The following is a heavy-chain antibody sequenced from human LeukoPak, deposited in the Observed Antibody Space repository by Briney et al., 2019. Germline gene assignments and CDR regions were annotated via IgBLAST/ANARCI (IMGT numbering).Heavy chain of an antibody. D-gene: IGHD2-21*02. V-gene: IGHV5-51*04. J-gene: IGHJ4*02. CDR3: ARAITDCGGDCYYYFDY. Sequence: GESLKISCKGSGYSFTSYWIGWVRQMPGKGLEWMGVIYPGDSDTRYSPSFRGQVSISADKPISTAYLRWSSLKASDTAMYYCARAITDCGGDCYYYFDYWGQGTLVTVSS. CDR1: GYSFTSYW. CDR2: IYPGDSDT.